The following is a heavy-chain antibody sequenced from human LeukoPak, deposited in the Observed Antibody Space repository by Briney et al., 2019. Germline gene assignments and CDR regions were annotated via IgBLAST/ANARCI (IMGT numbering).Heavy chain of an antibody. Sequence: GGSLRLSCAASGFTFSGYGMNWVRQAPGKGLEWVAFIRYDGSKKYSADSVKGRFTISRDNSKNTLYLQMNSLRAEDTAVYYCAKDYNRAYYYGSGFDYWGQGTLVTVSS. V-gene: IGHV3-30*02. CDR3: AKDYNRAYYYGSGFDY. J-gene: IGHJ4*02. D-gene: IGHD3-10*01. CDR2: IRYDGSKK. CDR1: GFTFSGYG.